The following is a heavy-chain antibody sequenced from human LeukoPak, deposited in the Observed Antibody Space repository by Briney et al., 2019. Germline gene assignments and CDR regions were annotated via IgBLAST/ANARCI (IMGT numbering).Heavy chain of an antibody. CDR2: IWYDGTNK. Sequence: PGGPRRLSCAASGFSFTSYGMHWVRQAPGKGLEWVAVIWYDGTNKYYADSVKGRFTISRDTSNNMLYLQMNSLRAEDTAVYYCARGSEAGNSDYWGQGTLVTVSS. CDR1: GFSFTSYG. D-gene: IGHD6-13*01. CDR3: ARGSEAGNSDY. V-gene: IGHV3-33*01. J-gene: IGHJ4*02.